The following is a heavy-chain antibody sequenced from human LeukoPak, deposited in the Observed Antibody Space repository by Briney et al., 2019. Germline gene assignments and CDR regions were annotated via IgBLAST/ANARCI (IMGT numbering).Heavy chain of an antibody. Sequence: SETLSLTCTVSGDSISTSNSYWGWIRQPPGKGLEWIGSIYYSGSTYYNPSLKSRVTISVDTSKNQFSLKLSSVTAADTAVYYCARIDYYGPGGYFDYWGQGTLVTVSS. CDR2: IYYSGST. V-gene: IGHV4-39*07. CDR3: ARIDYYGPGGYFDY. CDR1: GDSISTSNSY. D-gene: IGHD3-10*01. J-gene: IGHJ4*02.